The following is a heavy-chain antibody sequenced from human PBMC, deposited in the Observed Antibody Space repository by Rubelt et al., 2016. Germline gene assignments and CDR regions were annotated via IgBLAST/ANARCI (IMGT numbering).Heavy chain of an antibody. CDR2: ISYDGSNT. D-gene: IGHD3-16*02. V-gene: IGHV3-30*04. Sequence: GLEWVAIISYDGSNTYYADSVKGRFTISRDNAKNSLYLQMNSLRAEDTAVYYCARASYYDSIWGSYRYFDWFDPWGQGTLVTVSS. CDR3: ARASYYDSIWGSYRYFDWFDP. J-gene: IGHJ5*02.